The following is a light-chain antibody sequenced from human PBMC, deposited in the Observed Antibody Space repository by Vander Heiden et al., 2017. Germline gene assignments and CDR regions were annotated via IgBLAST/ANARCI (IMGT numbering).Light chain of an antibody. V-gene: IGKV1-5*03. CDR3: QQYNSYSRT. J-gene: IGKJ1*01. Sequence: DIQMTQSPSTLSASVGDRVTITCRASQSIGSWLAWFQQKPGKAPKLLIYKASSLESGVPSRFSGRGSGTVFTLTISSLQPDDFATYYCQQYNSYSRTFGQGTKVEIK. CDR1: QSIGSW. CDR2: KAS.